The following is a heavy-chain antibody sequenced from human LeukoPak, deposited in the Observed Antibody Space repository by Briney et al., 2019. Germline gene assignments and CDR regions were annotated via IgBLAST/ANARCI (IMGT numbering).Heavy chain of an antibody. CDR2: FYYTGST. Sequence: SETLSLTCTVSGGSISSYYWSWIRQPPGKGLEWIGYFYYTGSTNYNPSLKSRVTISVDTSKNQFSLKLGSVTAADTAVYYCARVRRGVDAFDMWGQGTMVTVS. CDR1: GGSISSYY. J-gene: IGHJ3*02. D-gene: IGHD3-10*01. V-gene: IGHV4-59*01. CDR3: ARVRRGVDAFDM.